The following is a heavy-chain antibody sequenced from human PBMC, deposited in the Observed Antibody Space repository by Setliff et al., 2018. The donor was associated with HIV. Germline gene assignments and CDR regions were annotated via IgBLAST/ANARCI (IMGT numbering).Heavy chain of an antibody. Sequence: ASVEVSCKASGYTFTSYGINWVRQAPGQGLEWMGWINTKTGNPTYAQGFTGRFVFSLDTSVSTAHLQISSLKAEDTAVYYCARAHLWFGESFPFDPWGQGTLVTVSS. CDR3: ARAHLWFGESFPFDP. J-gene: IGHJ5*02. CDR1: GYTFTSYG. CDR2: INTKTGNP. D-gene: IGHD3-10*01. V-gene: IGHV7-4-1*02.